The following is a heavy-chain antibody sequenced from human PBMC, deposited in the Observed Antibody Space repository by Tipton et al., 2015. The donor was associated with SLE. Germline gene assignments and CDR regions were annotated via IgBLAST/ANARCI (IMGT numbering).Heavy chain of an antibody. CDR1: GYSISSDYY. CDR3: AGLQQLVGFDP. Sequence: TLSLTCTVSGYSISSDYYWGRIRQPPGKGLEWIGSIYHSGSTHYNPSLKSRVSISVDTSKNQFSLKLSSVSAADTAVYYCAGLQQLVGFDPWGQGTLVTVSS. V-gene: IGHV4-38-2*02. CDR2: IYHSGST. D-gene: IGHD6-13*01. J-gene: IGHJ5*02.